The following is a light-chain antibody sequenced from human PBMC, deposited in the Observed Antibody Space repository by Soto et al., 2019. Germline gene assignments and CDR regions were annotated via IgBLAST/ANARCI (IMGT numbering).Light chain of an antibody. CDR2: DAS. Sequence: DIQMTQSPSTLSASVGDRVSITCRASQSISSWLAWYQQKPGKAPKFLIYDASSLQSGVPSRFSGRGSGTEFILTISSLQPDDFATYYCQQYKSYPLPFGGGTKVEIK. V-gene: IGKV1-5*01. CDR1: QSISSW. J-gene: IGKJ4*01. CDR3: QQYKSYPLP.